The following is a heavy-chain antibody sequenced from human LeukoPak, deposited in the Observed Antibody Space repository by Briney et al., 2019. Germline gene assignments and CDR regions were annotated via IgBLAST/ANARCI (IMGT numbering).Heavy chain of an antibody. CDR2: ISYDGSNK. J-gene: IGHJ4*02. Sequence: PGGSLRLSCAASGFTFSSYGMHWVRQAPGKGLEWVAVISYDGSNKYYADSVKGRFTISRDNSKNTLYLQMNSLRAEDTAVYYCAKDRGRHDYGDYDHWGQGTLVTVSS. V-gene: IGHV3-30*18. CDR1: GFTFSSYG. D-gene: IGHD4-17*01. CDR3: AKDRGRHDYGDYDH.